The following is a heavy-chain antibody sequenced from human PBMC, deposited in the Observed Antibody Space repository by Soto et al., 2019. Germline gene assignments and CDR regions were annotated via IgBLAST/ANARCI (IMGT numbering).Heavy chain of an antibody. V-gene: IGHV4-34*01. CDR1: GGSFSGYY. J-gene: IGHJ6*02. CDR3: ARTPKYCTNGVCYAFYYYYYGMDV. D-gene: IGHD2-8*01. Sequence: SETLSLTCAVYGGSFSGYYWSWIRQPPGKGLEWIGEINHSGSTNYNPSLKSRVTISVDTSKNQFSLKLSSVTAADTAVYYCARTPKYCTNGVCYAFYYYYYGMDVWGQGTTVTVSS. CDR2: INHSGST.